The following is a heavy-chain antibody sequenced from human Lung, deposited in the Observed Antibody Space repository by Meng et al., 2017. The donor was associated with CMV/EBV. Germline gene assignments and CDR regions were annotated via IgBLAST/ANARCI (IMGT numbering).Heavy chain of an antibody. Sequence: ASVKVSCKASGYTFTSYGISWVRQAPGQGLEWMGWISAYNGNTNYAQKLQGRVTMTTDTSTSTAYMELRSLRSDDTAVYYCARDDEHSIFGVVIIGYYYYGMDVWGQGXTVTVSS. D-gene: IGHD3-3*01. V-gene: IGHV1-18*01. J-gene: IGHJ6*02. CDR3: ARDDEHSIFGVVIIGYYYYGMDV. CDR2: ISAYNGNT. CDR1: GYTFTSYG.